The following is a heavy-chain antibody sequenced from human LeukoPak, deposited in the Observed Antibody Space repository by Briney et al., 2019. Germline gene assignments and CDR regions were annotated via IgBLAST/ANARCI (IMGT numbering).Heavy chain of an antibody. D-gene: IGHD6-25*01. CDR2: IFPIFGTA. CDR3: ARESGIAAAHYYYYYGMDV. CDR1: GSTFSSYA. J-gene: IGHJ6*02. V-gene: IGHV1-69*13. Sequence: SVKVSCKASGSTFSSYAISWVRRAPGQGVEWRGGIFPIFGTANYAQKFQGRVTITADESTSTAYMELSSLRSEDTAVYYCARESGIAAAHYYYYYGMDVWGQGTTVTVSS.